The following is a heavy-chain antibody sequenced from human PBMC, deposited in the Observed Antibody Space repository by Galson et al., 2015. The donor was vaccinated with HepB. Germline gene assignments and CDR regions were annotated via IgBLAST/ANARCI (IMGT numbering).Heavy chain of an antibody. J-gene: IGHJ3*02. Sequence: TLSLTCTVSGGSISSYYWSWIRQPPGKGLEWIGYIYYSGSTNYNPSLKSRVTISVDTSKNQFSLKLSSVTAADTAVYYCARDLRGAYSSSWKKRYDAFDIWGQGTMVTVSS. CDR1: GGSISSYY. CDR2: IYYSGST. D-gene: IGHD6-13*01. V-gene: IGHV4-59*01. CDR3: ARDLRGAYSSSWKKRYDAFDI.